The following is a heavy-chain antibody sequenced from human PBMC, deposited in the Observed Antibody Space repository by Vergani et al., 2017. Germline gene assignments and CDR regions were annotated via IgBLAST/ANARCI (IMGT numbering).Heavy chain of an antibody. Sequence: QVQLVQSGAEVKKPGASVKVSCKASGYTFTGYYMHWVRQAPGQGLEWMGWINPNSGGTNYAQKFQGWVTMTRDTSISTAYMELSRLRSDDTAVYYCARGGEVAANYYYYMDVWGKGTTVTVSS. V-gene: IGHV1-2*04. D-gene: IGHD2-15*01. CDR3: ARGGEVAANYYYYMDV. CDR1: GYTFTGYY. CDR2: INPNSGGT. J-gene: IGHJ6*03.